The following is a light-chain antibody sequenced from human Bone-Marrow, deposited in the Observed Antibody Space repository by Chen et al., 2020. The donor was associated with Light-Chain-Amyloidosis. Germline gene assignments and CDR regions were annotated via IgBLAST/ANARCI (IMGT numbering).Light chain of an antibody. CDR2: DDS. J-gene: IGLJ3*02. CDR1: HLGPTS. CDR3: QGLDRSSDHPV. Sequence: SSVLTQPSSVSVAPGETATIARGGNHLGPTSVHWYQQTPGQAPLLVVCDDSVRPSGIPERLAGSDSGNTAALTTSRGDAGEEAAYYCQGLDRSSDHPVFGGGTKLTVL. V-gene: IGLV3-21*02.